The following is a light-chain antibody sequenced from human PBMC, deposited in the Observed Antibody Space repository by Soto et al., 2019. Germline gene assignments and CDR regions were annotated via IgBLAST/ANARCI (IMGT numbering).Light chain of an antibody. Sequence: VQLTQSPSSVSASVGDRVTITCRASQDIAAYLAWYQHKPGRAPELLIHAASSLQSGVPSRFSGSGSGTEFTLTISSLQPDDFATYYCQQYNSYSWPFGQGSKVAIK. CDR3: QQYNSYSWP. CDR2: AAS. V-gene: IGKV1-16*01. CDR1: QDIAAY. J-gene: IGKJ1*01.